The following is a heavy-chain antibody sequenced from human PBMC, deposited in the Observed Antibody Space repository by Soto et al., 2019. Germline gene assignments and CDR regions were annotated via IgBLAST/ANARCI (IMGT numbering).Heavy chain of an antibody. CDR1: GFTFSSYG. CDR2: IWYDGSNK. J-gene: IGHJ4*02. D-gene: IGHD6-19*01. Sequence: GGSLRLSCAASGFTFSSYGMHWVRQAPGKGLEWVAVIWYDGSNKYYADSVKGRFTISRDNSKNTLYLQMNSLRAEDTAVYYCARDYKKWGWYSGGVSDYWGQGTLVTVSS. CDR3: ARDYKKWGWYSGGVSDY. V-gene: IGHV3-33*01.